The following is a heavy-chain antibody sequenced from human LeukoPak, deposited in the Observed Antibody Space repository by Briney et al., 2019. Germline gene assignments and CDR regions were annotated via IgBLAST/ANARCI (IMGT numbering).Heavy chain of an antibody. J-gene: IGHJ4*02. V-gene: IGHV4-59*08. CDR3: AATGYSSGWDNFDY. Sequence: SETLSLTCTVSGGSISSYYWSWIRQPPGKGLEWIGYIYYSGSTNYNPSLKSRVTISVDTSKNQFSPKLSSVTAADTAVYYCAATGYSSGWDNFDYWGQGTLVTVSS. D-gene: IGHD6-19*01. CDR2: IYYSGST. CDR1: GGSISSYY.